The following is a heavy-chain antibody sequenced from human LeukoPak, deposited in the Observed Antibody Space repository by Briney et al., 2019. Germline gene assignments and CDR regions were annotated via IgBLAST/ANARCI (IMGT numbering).Heavy chain of an antibody. V-gene: IGHV5-51*01. CDR3: ARHEVAAADIPRGDFDY. J-gene: IGHJ4*02. CDR1: GYSFTSYW. D-gene: IGHD6-13*01. CDR2: IYPGDSDT. Sequence: GESLKISCKGSGYSFTSYWIGWVRQMPGKGLEWMGIIYPGDSDTRYSPSFQGQVTISADKSISTAYLQWSSLKASDTAMYYCARHEVAAADIPRGDFDYWGQGTLVTVSS.